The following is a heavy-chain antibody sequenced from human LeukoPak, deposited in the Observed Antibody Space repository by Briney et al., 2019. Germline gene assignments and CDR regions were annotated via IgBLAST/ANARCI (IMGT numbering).Heavy chain of an antibody. D-gene: IGHD3-10*01. J-gene: IGHJ5*02. CDR2: ISSSSSYI. CDR1: GFTFNSRDW. V-gene: IGHV3-21*01. Sequence: GGSLRLSCVASGFTFNSRDWMTWVRQAPGKGLEWVSSISSSSSYIYYADSVKGRFTISRDNAKNALYLQMNSLRAEDTAVYYCASLGGSGSLNCFDPWGQGSLVTVSS. CDR3: ASLGGSGSLNCFDP.